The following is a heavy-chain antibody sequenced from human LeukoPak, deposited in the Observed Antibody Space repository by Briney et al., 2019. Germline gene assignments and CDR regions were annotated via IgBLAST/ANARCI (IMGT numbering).Heavy chain of an antibody. D-gene: IGHD3-22*01. Sequence: ASVKVSSKASGGTFSSYAISWVRQAPGQGLEWMGRIIPIFGIANYAQKFQGRVTITADKSTSTAYMELSSLRSEDAAVYYCARDSNYYSSGYYPGKYYYYYGMDVWGQGTTVTVSS. V-gene: IGHV1-69*04. J-gene: IGHJ6*02. CDR1: GGTFSSYA. CDR3: ARDSNYYSSGYYPGKYYYYYGMDV. CDR2: IIPIFGIA.